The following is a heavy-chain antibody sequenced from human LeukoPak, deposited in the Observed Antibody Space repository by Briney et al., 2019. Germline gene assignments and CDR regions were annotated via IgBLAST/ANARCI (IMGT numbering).Heavy chain of an antibody. CDR3: ARVGSNQWLDY. CDR2: ISGGSSTI. J-gene: IGHJ4*02. Sequence: PGGSLRLSCAASGFTLSSYSMNWVRQAPGKGLEWVSYISGGSSTIYNADFVKGRFTISRDNAKNLLYLLMDTLRAEDTAVYYCARVGSNQWLDYWGQGTLVTVSS. CDR1: GFTLSSYS. V-gene: IGHV3-48*01. D-gene: IGHD6-19*01.